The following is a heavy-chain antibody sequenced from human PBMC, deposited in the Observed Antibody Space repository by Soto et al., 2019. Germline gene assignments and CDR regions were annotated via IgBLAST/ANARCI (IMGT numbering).Heavy chain of an antibody. V-gene: IGHV3-30-3*01. Sequence: QVQLVESGGGVVQPGRSLRLSCAASGFTFSNYAMHWVRQAPGKGLEWVAVISYDGSNKYYADSVKGRITISRDNSKNTLHLEMNSLRAEDTAVYYCARTSTSGYYLSYFDYWGQGTLVTVSS. D-gene: IGHD3-22*01. CDR3: ARTSTSGYYLSYFDY. CDR1: GFTFSNYA. J-gene: IGHJ4*02. CDR2: ISYDGSNK.